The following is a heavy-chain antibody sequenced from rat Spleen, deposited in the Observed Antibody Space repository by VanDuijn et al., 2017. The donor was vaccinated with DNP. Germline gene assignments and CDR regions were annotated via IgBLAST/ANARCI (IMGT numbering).Heavy chain of an antibody. V-gene: IGHV3-1*01. CDR1: GYSITSNY. Sequence: EVQLQESGPGLVKPSLSLSLTCSVTGYSITSNYWAWIRKFPGNKMEWMGYISYSGSTGFNPSLKSRFSITRDTSKNQFFLQLNSVTTEDTATYYCARWSRYFDYWGQGVMVTVSS. J-gene: IGHJ2*01. CDR3: ARWSRYFDY. CDR2: ISYSGST.